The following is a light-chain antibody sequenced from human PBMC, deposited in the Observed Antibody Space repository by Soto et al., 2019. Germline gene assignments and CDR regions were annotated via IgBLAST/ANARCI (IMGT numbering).Light chain of an antibody. CDR2: GAS. J-gene: IGKJ1*01. V-gene: IGKV3-15*01. Sequence: EVVITESAGTLSLSPVERATLSCSASQSVSSNLAWYQQKPGQAPRLLIYGASTRATGIPARFSGSGSGTEFTLTISSLQSEDFAVYYCQQYNNWPPGTFGQGTKVDIK. CDR3: QQYNNWPPGT. CDR1: QSVSSN.